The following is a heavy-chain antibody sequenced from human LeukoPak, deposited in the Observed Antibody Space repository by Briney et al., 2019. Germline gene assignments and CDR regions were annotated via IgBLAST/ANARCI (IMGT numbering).Heavy chain of an antibody. CDR3: VRGTFYGGYYYMDV. Sequence: GGSLRLSCAASRFTFSSYGIHWVRQAPGKGLEWVALISYDGSHEYYPASVKGRFTISRDNSKNTLYLQMNSLRAEDTAVYSCVRGTFYGGYYYMDVWGKGTTVTISS. CDR2: ISYDGSHE. J-gene: IGHJ6*03. V-gene: IGHV3-30*03. CDR1: RFTFSSYG. D-gene: IGHD1-26*01.